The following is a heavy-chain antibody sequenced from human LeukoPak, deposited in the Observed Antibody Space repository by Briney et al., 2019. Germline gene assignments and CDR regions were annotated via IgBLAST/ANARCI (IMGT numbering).Heavy chain of an antibody. V-gene: IGHV3-23*01. CDR1: GFTFSRYA. CDR3: AKVIRERYSSSWPGFDP. CDR2: ISGRGGST. J-gene: IGHJ5*02. Sequence: GGSLRLSYAASGFTFSRYAMSWVSQAPGKGLEGVSDISGRGGSTYYAESVKGRFDISRDNSKNTLHLQMNTLRSEDTAVYYCAKVIRERYSSSWPGFDPWGQGTLVTVSS. D-gene: IGHD6-13*01.